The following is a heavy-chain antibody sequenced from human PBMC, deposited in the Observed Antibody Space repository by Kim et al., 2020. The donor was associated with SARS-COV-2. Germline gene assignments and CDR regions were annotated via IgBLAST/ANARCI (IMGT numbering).Heavy chain of an antibody. CDR2: IYYSGST. J-gene: IGHJ6*01. CDR3: ARPLVTMVRGVITPNY. Sequence: SETLSLTCTVSGGSISSSSYYWGWIRQAPGKGLEWIGSIYYSGSTYYNPSLKSRVTISVDTSKNQFSVKLSSVTAADTAVYFCARPLVTMVRGVITPNY. D-gene: IGHD3-10*01. V-gene: IGHV4-39*07. CDR1: GGSISSSSYY.